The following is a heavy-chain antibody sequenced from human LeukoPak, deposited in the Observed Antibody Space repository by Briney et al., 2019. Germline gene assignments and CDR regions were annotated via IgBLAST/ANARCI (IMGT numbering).Heavy chain of an antibody. V-gene: IGHV3-7*01. CDR3: ARVFSSGYYYYFDY. CDR2: IKQDGSEK. J-gene: IGHJ4*02. CDR1: GFTFSSYW. D-gene: IGHD3-22*01. Sequence: PGGSLRLSCAASGFTFSSYWMSWVRQAPGKGLEWVANIKQDGSEKYYVDSVKGRFTISRDNAKNSLYLQMNSLRAEATAVYYCARVFSSGYYYYFDYWGQGTLVTVS.